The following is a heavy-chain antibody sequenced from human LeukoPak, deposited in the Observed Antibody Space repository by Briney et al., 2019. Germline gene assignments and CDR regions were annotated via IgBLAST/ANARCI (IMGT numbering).Heavy chain of an antibody. V-gene: IGHV1-69*04. J-gene: IGHJ4*02. CDR2: IIPILGIA. CDR1: GGTFSSYA. D-gene: IGHD3-10*01. CDR3: ARVKVKEGSGSYPYYFEY. Sequence: SVKVSCKASGGTFSSYAISWVRQAPGQGLEWMGRIIPILGIANYAQKFQGRVTITADKSTSTAYMELSSLRSEDTAVYYCARVKVKEGSGSYPYYFEYWGQGTLVTVSS.